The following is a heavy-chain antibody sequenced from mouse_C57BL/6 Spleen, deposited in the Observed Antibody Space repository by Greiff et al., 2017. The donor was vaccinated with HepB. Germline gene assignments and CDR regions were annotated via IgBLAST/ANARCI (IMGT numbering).Heavy chain of an antibody. D-gene: IGHD2-5*01. J-gene: IGHJ4*01. Sequence: VQVVESGAELVRPGASVTLSCKASGYTFTDYEMHWVKQTPVHGLEWIGAIDPETGGTAYNQKFKGKAILTADKSSSTAYMELRSLTSEDSAVYYCTNYSNYGAMDYWGQGTSVTVSS. CDR3: TNYSNYGAMDY. V-gene: IGHV1-15*01. CDR2: IDPETGGT. CDR1: GYTFTDYE.